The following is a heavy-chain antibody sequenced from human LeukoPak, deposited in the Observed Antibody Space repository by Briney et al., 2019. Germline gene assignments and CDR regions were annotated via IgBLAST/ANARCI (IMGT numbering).Heavy chain of an antibody. CDR2: ISGSADGT. Sequence: GGSLRLSCAASGFTFSSYAMSWVRQAPGRGLEWVSGISGSADGTYYADSVKGRFTISRDNSKNTLYLQMNSLRAEDTAVYYCAKDSLPGYDSSGYYGYWGQGTLVTVSS. D-gene: IGHD3-22*01. CDR3: AKDSLPGYDSSGYYGY. V-gene: IGHV3-23*01. J-gene: IGHJ4*02. CDR1: GFTFSSYA.